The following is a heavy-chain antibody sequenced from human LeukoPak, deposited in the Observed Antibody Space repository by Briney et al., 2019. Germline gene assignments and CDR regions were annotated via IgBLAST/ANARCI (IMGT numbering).Heavy chain of an antibody. J-gene: IGHJ3*01. Sequence: KPLETLSLTCTVSGGSHSGHYWSWIRQPPGKRLEWIGYVSYTGRTKYNPSLQSRVTISIDTSKSQFSLKLTSVTSADTAVYSCARLLDNDISGDPDTFDVWGQGTTVIVSS. CDR2: VSYTGRT. D-gene: IGHD3-22*01. CDR3: ARLLDNDISGDPDTFDV. V-gene: IGHV4-59*11. CDR1: GGSHSGHY.